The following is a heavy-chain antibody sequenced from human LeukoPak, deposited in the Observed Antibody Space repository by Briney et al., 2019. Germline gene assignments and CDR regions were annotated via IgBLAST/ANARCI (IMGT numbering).Heavy chain of an antibody. CDR1: GFTFSSYA. Sequence: GSLRLSCAASGFTFSSYAMHWVRQAPGKGLEWVAVISYDGSNKYYADSVKGRFTISRDNSKNTLYLQMNSLRAEDTAVYYCARDDSVYRIAAAGTNYWGQGTLVTVSS. J-gene: IGHJ4*02. CDR3: ARDDSVYRIAAAGTNY. D-gene: IGHD6-13*01. CDR2: ISYDGSNK. V-gene: IGHV3-30-3*01.